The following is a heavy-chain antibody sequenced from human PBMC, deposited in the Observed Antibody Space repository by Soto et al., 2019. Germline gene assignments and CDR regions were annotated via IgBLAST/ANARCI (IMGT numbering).Heavy chain of an antibody. J-gene: IGHJ4*02. CDR3: ARGVRFTGIVVVVAARFNYYFDY. CDR1: GGSFSGYY. D-gene: IGHD2-15*01. CDR2: INHRGST. V-gene: IGHV4-34*01. Sequence: QVQLQQWGAGLLKPSETLSLTCAVYGGSFSGYYWSWIRQPPGKGLEWIGEINHRGSTNYNPSLKCRVTISVDTSMNQCSLKLSSVTAADTAVYYCARGVRFTGIVVVVAARFNYYFDYWGQGTLVTVSS.